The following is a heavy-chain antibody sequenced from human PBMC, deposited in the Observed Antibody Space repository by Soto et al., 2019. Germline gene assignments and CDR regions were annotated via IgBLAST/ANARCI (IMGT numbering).Heavy chain of an antibody. J-gene: IGHJ4*02. V-gene: IGHV1-18*04. CDR2: ISAYNGNT. D-gene: IGHD3-3*01. CDR3: ARVAVLRFLEWLI. Sequence: ASVKVSCKASGYTFTNYGISWVRQAPGQGLEWMGWISAYNGNTNYAQNLQGRVTMTTDTSTSTAYMELRSLRSDGAAVYYCARVAVLRFLEWLIWGQGTLVTVSS. CDR1: GYTFTNYG.